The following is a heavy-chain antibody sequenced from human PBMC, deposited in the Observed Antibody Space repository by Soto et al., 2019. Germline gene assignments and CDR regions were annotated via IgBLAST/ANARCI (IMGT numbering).Heavy chain of an antibody. CDR3: ARMAGPWDLDL. J-gene: IGHJ2*01. CDR1: GGSFSGFY. CDR2: INHSGSS. Sequence: PSETMSLTCAVHGGSFSGFYWTWIRQPPGKGLEWIGEINHSGSSNYNPPLKSRVTMSLDTSRNQFSLSLNSVTAADTAVYYCARMAGPWDLDLWGPGTLVT. V-gene: IGHV4-34*01.